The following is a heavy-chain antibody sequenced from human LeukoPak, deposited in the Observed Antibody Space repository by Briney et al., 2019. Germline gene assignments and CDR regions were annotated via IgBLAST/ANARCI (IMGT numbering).Heavy chain of an antibody. CDR3: ARPRTAGSGYDGFDI. CDR1: GYSFTSYW. D-gene: IGHD3-10*01. Sequence: GESLKISCKGSGYSFTSYWIGWVRQMPGKGLEWMGIIYPGDSDARYSPSFQGQVTISADKSISTAYLQRSSLKASDTAMYYCARPRTAGSGYDGFDIWGQGTVVTVSS. J-gene: IGHJ3*02. V-gene: IGHV5-51*01. CDR2: IYPGDSDA.